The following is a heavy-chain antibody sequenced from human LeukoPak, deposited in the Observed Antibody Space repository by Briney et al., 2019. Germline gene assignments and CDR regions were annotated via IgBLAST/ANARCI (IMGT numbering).Heavy chain of an antibody. V-gene: IGHV4-39*07. D-gene: IGHD6-19*01. Sequence: SETLSLTCTVSGGSISSYYWGWIRQPPGKGLEWIGSIYYSGSTYYNPSLKSRVTISVDTSKNQFSLKLSSVTAADTAVYYCARDVITSGWYYFDYWGQGTLVTVSS. CDR3: ARDVITSGWYYFDY. CDR1: GGSISSYY. CDR2: IYYSGST. J-gene: IGHJ4*02.